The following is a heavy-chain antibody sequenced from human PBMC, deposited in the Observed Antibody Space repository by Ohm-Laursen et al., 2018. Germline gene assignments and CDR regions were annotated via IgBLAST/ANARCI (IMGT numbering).Heavy chain of an antibody. Sequence: SLRLSCAASGFTFSSYWMSWVRQAPGKGLEWVANIKQDGSEKYYVDSVKGRFTISRDNAKNSLYLQMNSLRAEDTAVYYCARLMTTVTTGQESDAFDIWGQGTMVTVSS. CDR2: IKQDGSEK. CDR1: GFTFSSYW. J-gene: IGHJ3*02. V-gene: IGHV3-7*01. D-gene: IGHD4-17*01. CDR3: ARLMTTVTTGQESDAFDI.